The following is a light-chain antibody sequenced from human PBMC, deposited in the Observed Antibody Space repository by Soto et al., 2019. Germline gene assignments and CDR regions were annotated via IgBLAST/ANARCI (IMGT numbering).Light chain of an antibody. J-gene: IGKJ1*01. CDR2: DAS. CDR3: QQYNSYST. V-gene: IGKV1-5*01. Sequence: DIQMTQSASTLSASFGDRVTITCRASQSISSRLAWYQQKPGKAPKVLIYDASSLESGVPSRFSGSGSGTEFTLTISSLKPDDFATYYCQQYNSYSTFGQGTKVDIK. CDR1: QSISSR.